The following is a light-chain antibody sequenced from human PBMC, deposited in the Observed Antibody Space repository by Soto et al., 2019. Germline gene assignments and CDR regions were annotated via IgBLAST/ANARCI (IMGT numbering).Light chain of an antibody. J-gene: IGLJ3*02. V-gene: IGLV1-44*01. Sequence: QSVLTQPPSASGTPGQSVTLSCSGSTSNIGSNAVNWYQQLPGTAPKLLIYKNNQRPSGVPDRFSGSKFGTSASLAISGLQSEDEADYHCAAWDDSLHGVAFGGGNKLTVL. CDR2: KNN. CDR3: AAWDDSLHGVA. CDR1: TSNIGSNA.